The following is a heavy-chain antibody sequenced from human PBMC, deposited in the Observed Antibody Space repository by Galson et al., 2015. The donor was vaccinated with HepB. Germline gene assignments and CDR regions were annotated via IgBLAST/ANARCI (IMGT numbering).Heavy chain of an antibody. D-gene: IGHD2-2*01. CDR1: GFTFSSYA. CDR2: ISGSGGST. J-gene: IGHJ6*02. CDR3: AKRQYCSSTSCYSKPLFSDYYYGMDV. V-gene: IGHV3-23*01. Sequence: SLRLSCAASGFTFSSYAMSWVRQAPGKGLEWVSAISGSGGSTYYADSVKGRFTISRDNSKNTLYLQMNSLRAEDTAVYYCAKRQYCSSTSCYSKPLFSDYYYGMDVWGQGTTVTVSS.